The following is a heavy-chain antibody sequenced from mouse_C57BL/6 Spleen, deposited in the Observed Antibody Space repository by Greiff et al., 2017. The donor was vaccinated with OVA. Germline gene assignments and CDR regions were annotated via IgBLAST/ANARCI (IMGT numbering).Heavy chain of an antibody. CDR1: GYSITSGYY. CDR2: ISYDGSN. Sequence: EVQLQESGPGLVKPSQSLSLTCSVTGYSITSGYYWNWIRQFPGNKLEWMGYISYDGSNNYNPSLKNRISITRDTSKNQFFLKLNSVTTEDTATYYCARGGGYPYYFDYWGQGTTLTVSS. D-gene: IGHD2-2*01. V-gene: IGHV3-6*01. J-gene: IGHJ2*01. CDR3: ARGGGYPYYFDY.